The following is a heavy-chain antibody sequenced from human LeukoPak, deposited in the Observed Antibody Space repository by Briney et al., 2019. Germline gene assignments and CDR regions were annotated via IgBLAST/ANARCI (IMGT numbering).Heavy chain of an antibody. CDR3: ARVFGVVRGGAFDI. J-gene: IGHJ3*02. Sequence: GRSLRLSCAASGFTFSSYAMHWVRQAPGKGLEWVAVISYDGSNKYYADSVKGRFTISRDNSKNTLYLQMNSLRAEDTAVYYCARVFGVVRGGAFDIWGQGTMVTVSS. V-gene: IGHV3-30-3*01. CDR2: ISYDGSNK. CDR1: GFTFSSYA. D-gene: IGHD3-3*01.